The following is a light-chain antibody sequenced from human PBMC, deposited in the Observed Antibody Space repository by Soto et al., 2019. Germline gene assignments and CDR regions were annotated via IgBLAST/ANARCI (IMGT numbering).Light chain of an antibody. CDR2: DAS. J-gene: IGKJ3*01. Sequence: ALQLTQSPSSLSASVGDRVTITCRASQGISSALAWYQQKPGKPPKLLIYDASSLESGVPSRFSGSGSGTDFSLTISSLQPEDFATYYCQQFNSYSCAFGPGTKVDIK. V-gene: IGKV1-13*02. CDR3: QQFNSYSCA. CDR1: QGISSA.